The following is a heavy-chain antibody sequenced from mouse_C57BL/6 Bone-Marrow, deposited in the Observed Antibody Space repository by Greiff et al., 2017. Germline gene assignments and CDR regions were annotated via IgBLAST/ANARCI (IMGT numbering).Heavy chain of an antibody. D-gene: IGHD1-1*01. Sequence: VQLQQSGAELVRPGASVKLSCTASGFNIKDDYMHWVKQRPEQGLEWIGWIDPENGDTEYASKFQGQATITADTSSNTAYLQLSSLTSEDTAVYYCTTFITTVVAGDFDVWGTGTTVTVSS. J-gene: IGHJ1*03. CDR3: TTFITTVVAGDFDV. CDR1: GFNIKDDY. CDR2: IDPENGDT. V-gene: IGHV14-4*01.